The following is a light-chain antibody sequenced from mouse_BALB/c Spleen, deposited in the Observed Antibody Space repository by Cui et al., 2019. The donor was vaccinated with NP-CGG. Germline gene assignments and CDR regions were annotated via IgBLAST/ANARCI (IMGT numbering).Light chain of an antibody. CDR1: TGAVTTSNY. Sequence: VVLTQASALTTSPGETVTLTCRSSTGAVTTSNYANWVQEKPDHLFTGLIGGTNNRAPGVPARFSGSLIGDKAALTITGAQTEDEAIYFCALWYSNHWVFGGGTKLTVL. CDR2: GTN. V-gene: IGLV1*01. J-gene: IGLJ1*01. CDR3: ALWYSNHWV.